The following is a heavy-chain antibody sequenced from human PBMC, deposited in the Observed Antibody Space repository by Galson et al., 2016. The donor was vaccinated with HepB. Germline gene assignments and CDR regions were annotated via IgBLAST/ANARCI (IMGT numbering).Heavy chain of an antibody. D-gene: IGHD3-10*01. J-gene: IGHJ4*02. CDR3: AKRHYYGSGSFDY. Sequence: SLRLSCAASGFTLTNYGMHWVRQAPGKGLEWVSTGSYSGGSTYYADSVKGRFTISRDNSKNTLFLQMNSLRVEDTAIYYCAKRHYYGSGSFDYWGQGTLVTVSS. V-gene: IGHV3-23*01. CDR2: GSYSGGST. CDR1: GFTLTNYG.